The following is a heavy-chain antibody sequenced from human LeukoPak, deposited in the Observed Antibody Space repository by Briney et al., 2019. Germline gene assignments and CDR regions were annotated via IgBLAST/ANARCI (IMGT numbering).Heavy chain of an antibody. J-gene: IGHJ4*02. CDR3: ARDLLLVGASVFDY. Sequence: GASVKVSCKASGYTFTSYGISWVRQAPGQGLEWMGWISAYNGNTNYAQKLQGSVTMTTDTSTSTAYMELRSLRSDDTAVYYCARDLLLVGASVFDYWGQGTLVTVSS. CDR1: GYTFTSYG. D-gene: IGHD1-26*01. V-gene: IGHV1-18*01. CDR2: ISAYNGNT.